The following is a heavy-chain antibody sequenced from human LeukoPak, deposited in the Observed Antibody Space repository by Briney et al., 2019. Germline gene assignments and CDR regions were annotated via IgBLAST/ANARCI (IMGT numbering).Heavy chain of an antibody. D-gene: IGHD4-23*01. V-gene: IGHV1-46*01. Sequence: ASVKVSCKASGYTFTSYYMHWVRQAPGQGLEWMGIINPSGGSTSYAQKFQGRVTMTRDTSTSTAYMELRSLRSDDTAVYYCARDMGGNHDAFDIWGQGTMVTVSS. CDR1: GYTFTSYY. J-gene: IGHJ3*02. CDR2: INPSGGST. CDR3: ARDMGGNHDAFDI.